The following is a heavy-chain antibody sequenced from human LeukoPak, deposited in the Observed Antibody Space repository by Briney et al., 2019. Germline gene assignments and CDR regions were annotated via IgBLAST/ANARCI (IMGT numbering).Heavy chain of an antibody. Sequence: SETLSLTCTVSGGSISSYYWSWIRQPPGKGLEWIGYIYYSGSTNYSPSLKSRVTISVDTSKNQFSLKLSSVTAADTAVYYCARASGSYWVYYFDYWGQGTLVTVSS. J-gene: IGHJ4*02. CDR3: ARASGSYWVYYFDY. CDR1: GGSISSYY. CDR2: IYYSGST. V-gene: IGHV4-59*12. D-gene: IGHD1-26*01.